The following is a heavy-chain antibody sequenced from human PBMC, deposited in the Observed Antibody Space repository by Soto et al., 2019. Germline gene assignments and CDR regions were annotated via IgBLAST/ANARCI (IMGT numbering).Heavy chain of an antibody. J-gene: IGHJ3*02. CDR3: ASSGSRGIGAFDI. D-gene: IGHD3-22*01. CDR2: IYHGGP. CDR1: GGSISSGGYS. V-gene: IGHV4-30-2*01. Sequence: QLQLQESGSGLVKASQTLSLTCAVSGGSISSGGYSWSWIRQPTGKGLEWIGYIYHGGPYYNPSLKSRLTISIDRYKSQFSLTLRSVTAADTAVYSCASSGSRGIGAFDIWGQGTMVTVSS.